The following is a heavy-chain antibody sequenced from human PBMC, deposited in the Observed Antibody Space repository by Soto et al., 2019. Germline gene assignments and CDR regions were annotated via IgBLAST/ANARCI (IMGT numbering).Heavy chain of an antibody. CDR1: GGSFSGYY. V-gene: IGHV4-34*01. CDR2: INHSGST. J-gene: IGHJ4*02. Sequence: QVQLQQWGAGLLKPSETLSLTCAVYGGSFSGYYWRWIRQPPGKGLEWIGEINHSGSTNYNPSLKGRVTISVDTSKNQFSLKLSSVNAADTAVYYCARDYYDSSGRPTIDYWGQGTLVTVSS. D-gene: IGHD3-22*01. CDR3: ARDYYDSSGRPTIDY.